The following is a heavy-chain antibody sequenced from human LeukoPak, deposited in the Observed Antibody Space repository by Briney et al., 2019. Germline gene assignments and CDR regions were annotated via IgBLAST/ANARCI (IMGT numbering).Heavy chain of an antibody. V-gene: IGHV4-38-2*01. CDR3: ARPYYYDSRIDP. Sequence: SETLSLTCGVSGHSFSSDSFWGWIRQPPGQGLEWIGSIHERGSTFYNPSLKSRVTISIDTSKNQFSLNVNSVTAADTAVYYCARPYYYDSRIDPWGQGILVTVSS. J-gene: IGHJ5*02. CDR2: IHERGST. CDR1: GHSFSSDSF. D-gene: IGHD3-22*01.